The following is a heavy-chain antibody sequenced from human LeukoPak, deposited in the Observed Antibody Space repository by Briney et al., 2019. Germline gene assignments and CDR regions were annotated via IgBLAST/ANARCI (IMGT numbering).Heavy chain of an antibody. CDR2: IYHSGST. CDR1: GGSITRGTSY. D-gene: IGHD4-17*01. J-gene: IGHJ5*02. CDR3: ARGDDDGDHRGLHWFDP. Sequence: SQTLSLTCTVSGGSITRGTSYWSWIRQPGGKGLEWIGRIYHSGSTNYNPSLKSRVTISVDTSKNQFPLKLSSVTAADTAVYYCARGDDDGDHRGLHWFDPWGRGTLVTVSS. V-gene: IGHV4-61*02.